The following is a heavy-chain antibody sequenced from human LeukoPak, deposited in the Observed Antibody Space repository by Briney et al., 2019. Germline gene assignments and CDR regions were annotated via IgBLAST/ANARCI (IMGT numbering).Heavy chain of an antibody. J-gene: IGHJ4*02. D-gene: IGHD2-2*01. CDR1: GFTFSSYA. CDR3: AKDLRPSDY. V-gene: IGHV3-23*01. CDR2: ISGSGGST. Sequence: GGSLRLSCGASGFTFSSYAMSWVRQAPGKGLEWVSTISGSGGSTYYADSVKGRFTISRDNSQNTLYLQMNSLRAEDTAVYYCAKDLRPSDYWGQGTLVTVSS.